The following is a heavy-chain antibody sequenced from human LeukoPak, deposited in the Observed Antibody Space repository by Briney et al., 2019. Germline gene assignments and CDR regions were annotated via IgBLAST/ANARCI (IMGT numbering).Heavy chain of an antibody. CDR3: ARSCSSTSCYTVGHWFDP. CDR2: IIPIFGTA. CDR1: GGTFSSYA. Sequence: ASVKLSCKASGGTFSSYAISWVRQAPGQGLEWMGGIIPIFGTANYTQKFQRRVTITTDESTSTAYMELSSLRSEDTAVYYRARSCSSTSCYTVGHWFDPWGQGTLVTLSS. V-gene: IGHV1-69*05. J-gene: IGHJ5*02. D-gene: IGHD2-2*02.